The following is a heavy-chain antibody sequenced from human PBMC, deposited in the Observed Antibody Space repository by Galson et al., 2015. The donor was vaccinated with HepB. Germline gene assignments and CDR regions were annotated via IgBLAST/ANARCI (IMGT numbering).Heavy chain of an antibody. D-gene: IGHD1-7*01. CDR1: GFTFSDYY. V-gene: IGHV3-11*01. CDR2: ISSSGDTK. CDR3: AREVLGTTDCYYYMDV. Sequence: SLRLSCAASGFTFSDYYMSWIRQAPGRGLEWLSYISSSGDTKYYADSVKGRFTISRDNAKNSLYLQMSSLRAEDTAVYYCAREVLGTTDCYYYMDVWGKGTPVTVSS. J-gene: IGHJ6*03.